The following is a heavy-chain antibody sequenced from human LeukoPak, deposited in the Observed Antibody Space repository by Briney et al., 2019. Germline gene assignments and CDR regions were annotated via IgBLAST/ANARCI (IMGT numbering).Heavy chain of an antibody. CDR1: GFTFSDYY. CDR2: ITSSGSTM. J-gene: IGHJ4*02. Sequence: GGSLRLSCAASGFTFSDYYMSWIRQAPGKGPEWVSYITSSGSTMYYADSVKGRFTISRDNAKNSLYLQMNSLRAEDTAVYYCARELNSSGWYEDYWGQGTLVTVSS. V-gene: IGHV3-11*01. CDR3: ARELNSSGWYEDY. D-gene: IGHD6-19*01.